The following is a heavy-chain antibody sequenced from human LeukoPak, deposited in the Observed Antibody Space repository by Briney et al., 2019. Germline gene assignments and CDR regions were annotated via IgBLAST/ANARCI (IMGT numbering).Heavy chain of an antibody. CDR2: IRFDGSNE. D-gene: IGHD6-13*01. J-gene: IGHJ4*02. CDR3: AKDLGYRSNWYSFDD. Sequence: GGSLRLSCAASGFTFSSYDMHWVRQAPGKGLEWVAFIRFDGSNEYYADSVKGRFTISRDNSKNTLYVQMNSLRGEDTAVYYCAKDLGYRSNWYSFDDWGQGTLVAVSS. CDR1: GFTFSSYD. V-gene: IGHV3-30*02.